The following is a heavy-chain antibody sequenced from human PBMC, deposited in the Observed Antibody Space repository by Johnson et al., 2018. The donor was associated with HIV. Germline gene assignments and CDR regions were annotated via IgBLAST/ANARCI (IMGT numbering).Heavy chain of an antibody. CDR1: GFTFDDYG. D-gene: IGHD3-16*01. CDR2: INWNGGST. Sequence: VQLVESGGGVVRPGGSLRLSCAASGFTFDDYGMSWVRQAPGKGLEWVSGINWNGGSTYYADSVKGRFTISRDNSKNTLYLQMNSLRAEDTAVYYCARDLGGSDAFDIWGQGTMVTVSS. V-gene: IGHV3-20*04. CDR3: ARDLGGSDAFDI. J-gene: IGHJ3*02.